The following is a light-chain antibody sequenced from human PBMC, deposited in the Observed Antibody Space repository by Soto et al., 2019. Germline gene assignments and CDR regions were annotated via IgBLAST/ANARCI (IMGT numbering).Light chain of an antibody. Sequence: DVQMTQSPSSVSALVGDRVTITCRASQSVSRYLNWYQHKPGKAPKLLINAASNLRSGVPSRFSGSGSGTDFTLTIDGLQPEDFAVYYCQQSYITPPITFGQGTRLEI. CDR2: AAS. CDR3: QQSYITPPIT. V-gene: IGKV1-39*01. CDR1: QSVSRY. J-gene: IGKJ5*01.